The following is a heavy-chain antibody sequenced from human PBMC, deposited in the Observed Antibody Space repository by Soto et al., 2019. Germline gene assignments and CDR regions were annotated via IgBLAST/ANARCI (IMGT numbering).Heavy chain of an antibody. CDR1: GSRFSNYV. Sequence: QVQLVQSGAEVKTPGSSLKVSCTVSGSRFSNYVISWVRQAPGHGRGWLGRIIPIFNSTQYAQKFQGRVTITADKSTNTASLELSSLRSDDTAVYYCAREGRGKKAGYNGLVSLGYWGQGTLVTVSS. CDR2: IIPIFNST. J-gene: IGHJ4*02. V-gene: IGHV1-69*06. CDR3: AREGRGKKAGYNGLVSLGY. D-gene: IGHD2-2*02.